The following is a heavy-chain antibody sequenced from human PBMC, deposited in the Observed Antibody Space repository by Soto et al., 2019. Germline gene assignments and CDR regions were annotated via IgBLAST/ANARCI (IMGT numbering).Heavy chain of an antibody. D-gene: IGHD3-9*01. CDR2: IYDSVNT. Sequence: KPSETLSLTCTVSGDSLSSGGHYWIWIRQHPGKVLEWIGHIYDSVNTYYSPSLRSRVTISADMSKNQFSLNLRSVTAADTAVYYCARVDHRGYFAILTDYWGQGTLVTVSS. V-gene: IGHV4-31*03. J-gene: IGHJ4*02. CDR1: GDSLSSGGHY. CDR3: ARVDHRGYFAILTDY.